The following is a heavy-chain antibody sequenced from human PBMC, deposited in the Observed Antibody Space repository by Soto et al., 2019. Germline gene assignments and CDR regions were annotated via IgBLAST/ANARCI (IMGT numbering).Heavy chain of an antibody. D-gene: IGHD4-17*01. Sequence: SETLSLTCTFSGCALSSRGYCWSWIHPPPGKGLEWIAYFYYTGSTYYNPSLKSRVTISVDTSKNQFSLNLSSVTAADTAVYYCARERHYGGNFPPDSWGQGTLVTVSS. V-gene: IGHV4-30-4*01. CDR3: ARERHYGGNFPPDS. CDR1: GCALSSRGYC. CDR2: FYYTGST. J-gene: IGHJ4*02.